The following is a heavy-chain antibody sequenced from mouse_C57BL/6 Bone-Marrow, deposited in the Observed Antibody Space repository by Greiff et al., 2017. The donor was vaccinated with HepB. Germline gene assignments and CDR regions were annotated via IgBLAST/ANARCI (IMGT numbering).Heavy chain of an antibody. J-gene: IGHJ2*01. Sequence: QVQLQQPGAELVRPGSSVKLSCKASGYTFTIYWMHWVKQRPIQGLEWIGNIDPSDSETHYNQKFKDKATLTVDKSSSTAYMQLSSLTSEDSAVYYCAVVTTVYFDYWGQGTTLTVSS. CDR1: GYTFTIYW. CDR3: AVVTTVYFDY. D-gene: IGHD2-5*01. V-gene: IGHV1-52*01. CDR2: IDPSDSET.